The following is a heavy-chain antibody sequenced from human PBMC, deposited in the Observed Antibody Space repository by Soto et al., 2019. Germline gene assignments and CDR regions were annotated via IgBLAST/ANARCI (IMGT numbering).Heavy chain of an antibody. CDR1: GFSLYSYV. V-gene: IGHV3-30*01. J-gene: IGHJ5*02. CDR2: ISIDGTRT. CDR3: VRDLGSSAVDP. Sequence: GGSLRLSCVASGFSLYSYVIHWVRQTPGKGLQWVAVISIDGTRTYYADSVKGRFTVSRDNSKNTQYLQMYGLTIEDTAIYYCVRDLGSSAVDPWGQGTLVTVS. D-gene: IGHD6-13*01.